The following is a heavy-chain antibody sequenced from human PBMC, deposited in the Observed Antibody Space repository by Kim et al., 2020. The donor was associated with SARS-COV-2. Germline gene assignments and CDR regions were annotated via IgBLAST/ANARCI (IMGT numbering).Heavy chain of an antibody. Sequence: DSVKGRFTISRDNSKNTLYLQMNSLRAEDTAVYYCAKEDGSGSIGNGLDYWGQGTLVTVSS. D-gene: IGHD3-10*01. J-gene: IGHJ4*02. V-gene: IGHV3-33*06. CDR3: AKEDGSGSIGNGLDY.